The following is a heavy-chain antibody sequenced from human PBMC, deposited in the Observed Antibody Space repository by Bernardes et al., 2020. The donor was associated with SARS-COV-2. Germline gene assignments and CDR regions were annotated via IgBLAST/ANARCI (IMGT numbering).Heavy chain of an antibody. Sequence: ASVKVSCKVSGYTLTELSMHWLRQAPGKGLEWMGGFDSEDGETIYAQKFQGRVTMTEDTSTDTAYMELSSLRSEDTAVYYCARDGLYYDILTGYYSQDYYYGMEVWGQVTTVTVSS. D-gene: IGHD3-9*01. CDR3: ARDGLYYDILTGYYSQDYYYGMEV. CDR1: GYTLTELS. CDR2: FDSEDGET. V-gene: IGHV1-24*01. J-gene: IGHJ6*02.